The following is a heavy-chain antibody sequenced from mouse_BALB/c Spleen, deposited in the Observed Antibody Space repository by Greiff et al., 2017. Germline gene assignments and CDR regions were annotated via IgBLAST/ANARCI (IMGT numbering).Heavy chain of an antibody. CDR3: ARVSPYYGSSYFDY. V-gene: IGHV3-6*02. CDR2: ISYDGSN. CDR1: GYSITSGYY. Sequence: EVQLQESGPGLVKPSQSLSLTCSVTGYSITSGYYWNWIRQFPGNKLEWMGYISYDGSNNYNPSLKNRISITRDTSKNQFFLKLNSVTTEDTATYYCARVSPYYGSSYFDYWGQGTTLTVSS. J-gene: IGHJ2*01. D-gene: IGHD1-1*01.